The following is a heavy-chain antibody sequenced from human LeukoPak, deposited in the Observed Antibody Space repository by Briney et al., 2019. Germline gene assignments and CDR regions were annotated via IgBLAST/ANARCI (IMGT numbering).Heavy chain of an antibody. J-gene: IGHJ5*02. V-gene: IGHV4-34*01. Sequence: SETLSLTCAVYGGSFSGYYWSWIRQPPGKGLEWIGEINHSGSTNYNPSLKSRVTISVDTSKNQFSLKLSSGTAADTAVYYCARGPPFDPWGQGTLVTVSS. CDR1: GGSFSGYY. CDR2: INHSGST. CDR3: ARGPPFDP.